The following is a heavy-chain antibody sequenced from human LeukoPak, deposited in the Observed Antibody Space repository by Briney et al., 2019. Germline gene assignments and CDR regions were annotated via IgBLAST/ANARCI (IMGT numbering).Heavy chain of an antibody. D-gene: IGHD6-19*01. CDR1: GGSISTYY. V-gene: IGHV4-59*12. J-gene: IGHJ3*02. Sequence: PSETLSLTCTVSGGSISTYYWSWIRQPPGKGLEWIGYIYYSGSTNYNASLKSRVTISVDTSKNQFSLKLSSVTAADTAVYYCARVKAEAGRATDAFDIWGQGTMVTVSS. CDR3: ARVKAEAGRATDAFDI. CDR2: IYYSGST.